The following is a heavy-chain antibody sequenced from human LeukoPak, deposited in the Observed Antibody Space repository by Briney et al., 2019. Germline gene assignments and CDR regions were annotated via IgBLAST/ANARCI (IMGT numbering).Heavy chain of an antibody. Sequence: PGGSLRLSCAASGFTFSSYGMHWVRQAPGKGLEWVAVIWYDATNKYYADSVKGRVTISRDNSKNTLYLQMNSLRAEDTAVYYCARARRSSGWYPLDYWGQGTLVTVSS. CDR3: ARARRSSGWYPLDY. CDR1: GFTFSSYG. J-gene: IGHJ4*02. CDR2: IWYDATNK. V-gene: IGHV3-33*01. D-gene: IGHD6-19*01.